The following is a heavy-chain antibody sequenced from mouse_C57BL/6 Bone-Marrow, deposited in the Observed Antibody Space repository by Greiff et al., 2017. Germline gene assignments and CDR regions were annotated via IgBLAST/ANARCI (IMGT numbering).Heavy chain of an antibody. D-gene: IGHD1-1*01. V-gene: IGHV1-64*01. CDR3: ARRGSYYYGSSYGD. CDR1: GYTFTSYW. CDR2: IYPNSGST. J-gene: IGHJ2*01. Sequence: QVQLQQPGAELVKPGASVKLSCKASGYTFTSYWMHWVKQRPGQGLEWIGMIYPNSGSTNYNEKFKSKATLTVDKSSSTAYMQLSSLTSEDSAVYYCARRGSYYYGSSYGDWGQGTTLTVSS.